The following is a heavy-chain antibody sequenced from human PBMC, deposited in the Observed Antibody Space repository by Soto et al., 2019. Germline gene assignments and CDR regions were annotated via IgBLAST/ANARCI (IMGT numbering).Heavy chain of an antibody. J-gene: IGHJ4*02. D-gene: IGHD3-16*01. CDR2: IYYSGAT. CDR1: GGSISGTAYY. V-gene: IGHV4-39*01. CDR3: ATNSGGVRSDFDY. Sequence: QLRLQESGPGLVKPSETLSLTCTVSGGSISGTAYYWAWVRQPPGKGLEWIGSIYYSGATYYSPSLKSRVTMSVDTSKNQFSLNLTLVTAADTAVYCGATNSGGVRSDFDYWGQGTPVTVSS.